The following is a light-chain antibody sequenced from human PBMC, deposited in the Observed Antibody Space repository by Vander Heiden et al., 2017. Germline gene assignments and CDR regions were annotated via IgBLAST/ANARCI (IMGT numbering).Light chain of an antibody. CDR1: SSDVGSYNL. CDR2: EVS. CDR3: CSYAGSSTFEV. J-gene: IGLJ2*01. Sequence: QSALTQPASVSGSPGQSITISCTGTSSDVGSYNLVSWYQQHPGKAPKLMIYEVSKRPSGVSNRFSGSKSGNTASLTISGLQAGDEADYYCCSYAGSSTFEVFGGGTKLTVL. V-gene: IGLV2-23*02.